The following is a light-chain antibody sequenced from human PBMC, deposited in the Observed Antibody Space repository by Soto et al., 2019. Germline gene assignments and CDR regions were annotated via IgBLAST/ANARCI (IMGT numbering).Light chain of an antibody. CDR1: SSDVGGYNY. Sequence: QSALTQPASVSGSPGQSITISCTGTSSDVGGYNYVSWYQHHPGKAPKLMISQVTNRPSGVSNRFSGSKSGNTASLTISGLQAEDEADYYCCSYAGSSTFHVVFGGGTKLTVL. CDR2: QVT. CDR3: CSYAGSSTFHVV. J-gene: IGLJ2*01. V-gene: IGLV2-14*01.